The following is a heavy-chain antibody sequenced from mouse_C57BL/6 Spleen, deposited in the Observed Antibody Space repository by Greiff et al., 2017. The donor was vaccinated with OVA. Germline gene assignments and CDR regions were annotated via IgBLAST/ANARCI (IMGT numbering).Heavy chain of an antibody. D-gene: IGHD1-3*01. Sequence: EVKLMESGGGLVKPGGSLKLSCAASGFTFSDYGMHWVRQAPEKGLEWVAYISSGSSTIYYADTVKGRFTISRDNAKNTLFLQMTSLRSEDTAMYYCAINLGGDDYAMDYGGQGTSVTVSS. J-gene: IGHJ4*01. CDR2: ISSGSSTI. CDR1: GFTFSDYG. CDR3: AINLGGDDYAMDY. V-gene: IGHV5-17*01.